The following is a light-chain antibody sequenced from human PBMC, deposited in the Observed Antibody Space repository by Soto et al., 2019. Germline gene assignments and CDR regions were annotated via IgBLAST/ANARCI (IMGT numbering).Light chain of an antibody. Sequence: SYELTQPPSVSVAPGQTARITCGGNKIGTKSVHWYQQKPGQAPVLVVFDDSDRPSGIPERFSGSNSGNTATLTISRVEAGDDADYYCQVWDSSTDQNVVFGGGTKLTVL. V-gene: IGLV3-21*02. CDR3: QVWDSSTDQNVV. CDR2: DDS. CDR1: KIGTKS. J-gene: IGLJ2*01.